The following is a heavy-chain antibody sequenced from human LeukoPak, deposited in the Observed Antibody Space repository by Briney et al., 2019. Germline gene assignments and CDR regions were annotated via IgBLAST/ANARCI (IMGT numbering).Heavy chain of an antibody. J-gene: IGHJ4*02. D-gene: IGHD3-22*01. Sequence: PGGSLRLSCAASGFTFSDYYMSWIRQAPGKGLEWVSYISSSGSTIYYADSVKGRFTISRDNAKNSLYLQMNSLRAEDTAVYYCAKDPIPDYCSSGYSLLRNSPLDYWGQGTLVTVSS. CDR1: GFTFSDYY. CDR3: AKDPIPDYCSSGYSLLRNSPLDY. CDR2: ISSSGSTI. V-gene: IGHV3-11*01.